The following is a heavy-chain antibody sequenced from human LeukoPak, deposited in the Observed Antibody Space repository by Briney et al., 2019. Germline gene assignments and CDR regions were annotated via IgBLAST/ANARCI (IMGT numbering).Heavy chain of an antibody. Sequence: GGSLRLSCTASGFTFRDYYVTWIRQAPGKGLEWVSYISSSSSTIYYADSVKGRFTISRDNAKNSLYLQMNSLRAEDTAVYYCARASGDLLLWFGELLGYYYMDVWGKGTTVTISS. D-gene: IGHD3-10*01. CDR2: ISSSSSTI. CDR3: ARASGDLLLWFGELLGYYYMDV. CDR1: GFTFRDYY. V-gene: IGHV3-11*04. J-gene: IGHJ6*03.